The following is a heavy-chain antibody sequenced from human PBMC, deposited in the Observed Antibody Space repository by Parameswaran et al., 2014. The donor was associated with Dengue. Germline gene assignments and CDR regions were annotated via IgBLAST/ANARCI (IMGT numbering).Heavy chain of an antibody. Sequence: WVRQAPGQGLEWMGGFDPEDGETIYAQKFQGRVTMTEDTSTDTAYMELSSLRSEDTAVYYCATSSSWYSLHYWGQGTLVTVSS. J-gene: IGHJ4*02. V-gene: IGHV1-24*01. CDR3: ATSSSWYSLHY. D-gene: IGHD6-13*01. CDR2: FDPEDGET.